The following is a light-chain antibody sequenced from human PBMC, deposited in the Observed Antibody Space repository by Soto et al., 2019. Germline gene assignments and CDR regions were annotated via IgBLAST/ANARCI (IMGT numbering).Light chain of an antibody. V-gene: IGKV3-20*01. J-gene: IGKJ2*01. CDR2: GAS. CDR3: QQYSRSPPYT. CDR1: QSVSSSY. Sequence: EIVLTQSPGTLSLSPGERATLSCRASQSVSSSYLAWYQQKPGQAPRLLIYGASNRATGIPDRFSASGSGTDFTLTISRLEPEDFAVYYCQQYSRSPPYTFGKGTKLENK.